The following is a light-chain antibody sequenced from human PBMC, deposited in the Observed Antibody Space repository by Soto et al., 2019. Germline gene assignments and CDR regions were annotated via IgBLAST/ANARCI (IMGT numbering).Light chain of an antibody. CDR3: QAWDSSTYVL. CDR1: KLGDKY. Sequence: SYELTQPPSVSVSPGQTASITCSGDKLGDKYACWYQQKPGQSPVLVIYQDSKRPSGIPERFSGSNSGNTATLTISGTQAMDEADYYCQAWDSSTYVLFGGGTKVTVL. J-gene: IGLJ2*01. CDR2: QDS. V-gene: IGLV3-1*01.